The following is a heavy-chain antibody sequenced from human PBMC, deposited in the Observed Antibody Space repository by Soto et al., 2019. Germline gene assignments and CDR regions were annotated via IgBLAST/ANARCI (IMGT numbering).Heavy chain of an antibody. J-gene: IGHJ4*02. CDR1: GFSLITSGVG. D-gene: IGHD1-7*01. V-gene: IGHV2-5*02. Sequence: QITLKESGPTLVKPTQTLTLTCTFSGFSLITSGVGVGWIRQPPGKALEWLAVIYWDDDKRYSPSLRSRLTIAKDTSKNQVVLTMTEVDPVDTATYFCAHRRSGISQWNYGDFDYWGQGTQVTVSS. CDR3: AHRRSGISQWNYGDFDY. CDR2: IYWDDDK.